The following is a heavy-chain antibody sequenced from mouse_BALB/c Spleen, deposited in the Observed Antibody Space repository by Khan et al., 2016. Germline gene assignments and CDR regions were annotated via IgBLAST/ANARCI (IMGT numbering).Heavy chain of an antibody. CDR1: GYSITSGYG. J-gene: IGHJ2*01. Sequence: EVQLQESGPGLVKPSQSLSLTCTVTGYSITSGYGWNWIRQFPGNKLEWMGYISYSGSTNYNPSPKSRISITRDTSKNQFVLQLNSVTTEDTATYYCARTARIKYWGQGTTLTVSS. CDR3: ARTARIKY. D-gene: IGHD1-2*01. CDR2: ISYSGST. V-gene: IGHV3-2*02.